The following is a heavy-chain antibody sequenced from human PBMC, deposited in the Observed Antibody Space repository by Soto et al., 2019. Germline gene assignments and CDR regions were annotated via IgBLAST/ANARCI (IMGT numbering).Heavy chain of an antibody. Sequence: QVQLQESGPRVVKPSETLSLTCAIFGDSITDFEWAWIRQPPGRGLEWIGYVTETGRTNNLYPALKPRVTMSRDTSESQVSLKLSSVTAADTAVYYCARGHWGSLEVWGQGTTVTVSS. CDR1: GDSITDFE. V-gene: IGHV4-59*01. CDR2: VTETGRT. J-gene: IGHJ6*02. CDR3: ARGHWGSLEV. D-gene: IGHD7-27*01.